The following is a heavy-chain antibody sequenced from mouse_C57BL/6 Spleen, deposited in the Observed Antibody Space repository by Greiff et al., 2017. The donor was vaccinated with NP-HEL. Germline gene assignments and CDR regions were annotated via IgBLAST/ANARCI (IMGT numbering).Heavy chain of an antibody. J-gene: IGHJ4*01. CDR3: ARFLYDGYLGYAMDY. CDR2: IDPSDSYT. Sequence: QVQLQQPGAELVMPGASVKLSCKASGYTFTSYWMHWVKQRPGQGLEWIGEIDPSDSYTNYNQQFKGKSTLTVDKSSSTAYMQLSSLTSEDSAVYYCARFLYDGYLGYAMDYWGQGTSVTVSS. V-gene: IGHV1-69*01. CDR1: GYTFTSYW. D-gene: IGHD2-3*01.